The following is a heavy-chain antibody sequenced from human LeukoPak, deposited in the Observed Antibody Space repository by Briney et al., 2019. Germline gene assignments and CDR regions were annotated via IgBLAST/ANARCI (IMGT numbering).Heavy chain of an antibody. Sequence: ASVKVSCKASGGTLSSYAISWVRQAPGQGLEWMGGIIPIFGTANYAQKFQGRVTITTDESTSTAYMELSSLRSEDTAVYYCARTKRRGSYYFDYWGQGTLVTVSS. J-gene: IGHJ4*02. V-gene: IGHV1-69*05. D-gene: IGHD1-26*01. CDR1: GGTLSSYA. CDR2: IIPIFGTA. CDR3: ARTKRRGSYYFDY.